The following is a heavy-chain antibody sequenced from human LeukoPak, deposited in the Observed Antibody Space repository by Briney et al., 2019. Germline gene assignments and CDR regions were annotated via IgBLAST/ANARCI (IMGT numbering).Heavy chain of an antibody. CDR1: GFTFSSYS. V-gene: IGHV3-48*04. CDR2: ISSSSTI. Sequence: GGSLRLSCAASGFTFSSYSTNWVRQAPGKGLEWVSYISSSSTINYADSVKGRFTISRDNAKNSVFLQMNSLRAEDTAVYYCARDFRSSWFFDYWGQGTVVTVSP. J-gene: IGHJ4*02. CDR3: ARDFRSSWFFDY. D-gene: IGHD6-13*01.